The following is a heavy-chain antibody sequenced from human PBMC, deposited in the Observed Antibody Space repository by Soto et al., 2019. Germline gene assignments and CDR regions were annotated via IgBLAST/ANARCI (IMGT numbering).Heavy chain of an antibody. J-gene: IGHJ4*02. CDR3: AGASQLGLPSNDFDY. CDR2: ISAYNGNT. CDR1: GYTFTSYG. V-gene: IGHV1-18*01. Sequence: QVQLVQSGAEVKKPGASVKVSCKASGYTFTSYGISWVRQAPGQGLEWMGWISAYNGNTNYAQNLQGRVTMTTDSSTSTAYMELRSLRSDDTAVYYCAGASQLGLPSNDFDYWGQGTLVTVSS. D-gene: IGHD6-13*01.